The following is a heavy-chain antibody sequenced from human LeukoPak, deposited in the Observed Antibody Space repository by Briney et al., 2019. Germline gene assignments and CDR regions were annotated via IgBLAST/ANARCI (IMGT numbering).Heavy chain of an antibody. CDR1: GGTFSSYA. J-gene: IGHJ4*02. Sequence: ASVKVSCKASGGTFSSYAISWVRQAPRQGLEWMGGIIPIFGTANYAQKFQGRVTITADESTSTAYMELSSLRSEDTAVYYCARVEGFDILTGYPKGPFDYWGQGTLVTVSS. CDR2: IIPIFGTA. CDR3: ARVEGFDILTGYPKGPFDY. D-gene: IGHD3-9*01. V-gene: IGHV1-69*13.